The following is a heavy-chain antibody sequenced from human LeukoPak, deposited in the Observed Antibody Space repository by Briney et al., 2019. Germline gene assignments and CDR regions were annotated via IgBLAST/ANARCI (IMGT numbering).Heavy chain of an antibody. V-gene: IGHV4-59*12. D-gene: IGHD6-6*01. CDR2: IYYSGST. J-gene: IGHJ6*03. CDR1: GGSISSYY. Sequence: SETLSLTCTVSGGSISSYYWSWIRQPPGKGLEWIGYIYYSGSTNYNPSLKSRVTISVDTSKNQFSLKLSSVTAADTAVYYCARGILEYSSSVDYYYYMDVWGKGTTVTVSS. CDR3: ARGILEYSSSVDYYYYMDV.